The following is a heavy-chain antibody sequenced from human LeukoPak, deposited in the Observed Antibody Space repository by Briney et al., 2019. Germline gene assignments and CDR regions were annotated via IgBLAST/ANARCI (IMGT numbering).Heavy chain of an antibody. CDR3: ARGNGQHQYFDY. Sequence: GGSLRLSCAASGFTVSSNYMSWVRQAPGKGVEWVSVIYSGGSTYYAGSVKGRLTVSRDNSKNTLYLQMNSLRAENTAVYYCARGNGQHQYFDYWGQGTLVTVSS. D-gene: IGHD6-13*01. V-gene: IGHV3-53*01. CDR1: GFTVSSNY. CDR2: IYSGGST. J-gene: IGHJ4*02.